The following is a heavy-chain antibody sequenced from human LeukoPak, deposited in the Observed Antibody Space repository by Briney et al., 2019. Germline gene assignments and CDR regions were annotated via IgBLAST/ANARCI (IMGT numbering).Heavy chain of an antibody. V-gene: IGHV3-74*01. Sequence: TGGSLRLSCEASEFTLKVDWMHGGRQGPGEGLVWVSRINSDGSSASYADSVKGRFTISRDNAKNTLYLQMNSLRAEDTAVYYCARGSPTPNSRYFDLWGRGTLVTVSS. CDR3: ARGSPTPNSRYFDL. J-gene: IGHJ2*01. CDR2: INSDGSSA. CDR1: EFTLKVDW. D-gene: IGHD4-11*01.